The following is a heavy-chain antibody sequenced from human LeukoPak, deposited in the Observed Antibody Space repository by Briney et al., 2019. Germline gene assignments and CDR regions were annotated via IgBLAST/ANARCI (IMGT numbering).Heavy chain of an antibody. CDR2: ISGSGGST. V-gene: IGHV3-23*01. CDR1: GFTFSSYA. Sequence: PGGSLRLSCAASGFTFSSYAMSWVRQAPGKGLEWVSAISGSGGSTYYADSVKGRFTISRDNSKNTQYLQMNSLRAEGTAVYYCGKGRLSYYGMDVWGQGTTVTVSS. D-gene: IGHD3-10*01. CDR3: GKGRLSYYGMDV. J-gene: IGHJ6*02.